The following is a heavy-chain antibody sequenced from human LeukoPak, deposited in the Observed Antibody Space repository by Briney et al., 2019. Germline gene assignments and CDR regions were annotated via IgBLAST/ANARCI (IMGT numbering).Heavy chain of an antibody. J-gene: IGHJ4*02. Sequence: SVKVSCKTFGGGFSSFAITWVRQAPGQGLEWMGGIIPISGTTKYAQKFQGRVTMTRDMSTSTVYMELSSLRSEDTAVYYCARAMRYYDILTALGYWGQGTLVTVSS. V-gene: IGHV1-69*05. D-gene: IGHD3-9*01. CDR3: ARAMRYYDILTALGY. CDR2: IIPISGTT. CDR1: GGGFSSFA.